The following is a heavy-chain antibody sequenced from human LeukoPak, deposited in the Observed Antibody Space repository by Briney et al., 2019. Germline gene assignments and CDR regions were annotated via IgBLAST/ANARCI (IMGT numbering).Heavy chain of an antibody. CDR1: GYTFTSYD. V-gene: IGHV1-8*02. D-gene: IGHD1-1*01. CDR2: MNPNSGNT. CDR3: AREETGTTSRWFDP. J-gene: IGHJ5*02. Sequence: GASVKVSCKASGYTFTSYDINWVRQATGQGLEWMGWMNPNSGNTGYAQKFQGRVTMTRNTSISTAYMELRSLRSDDTAVYYCAREETGTTSRWFDPWGQGTLVTVSS.